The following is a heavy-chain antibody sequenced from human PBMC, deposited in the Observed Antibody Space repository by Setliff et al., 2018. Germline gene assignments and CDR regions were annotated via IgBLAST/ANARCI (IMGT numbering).Heavy chain of an antibody. D-gene: IGHD7-27*01. CDR1: GYTFTSYA. CDR2: INAGNGNT. Sequence: ASVKVSCKASGYTFTSYAMHWVRQAPGQRLEWMGWINAGNGNTKYSQKFQGRVTMTRNTSISTAYMELSSLRSEDTAVYYCARGGWGSSMDVWGQGTTVTVSS. J-gene: IGHJ6*02. CDR3: ARGGWGSSMDV. V-gene: IGHV1-3*01.